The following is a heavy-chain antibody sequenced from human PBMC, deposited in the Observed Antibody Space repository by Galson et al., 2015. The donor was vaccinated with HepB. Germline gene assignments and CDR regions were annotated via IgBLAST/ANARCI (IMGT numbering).Heavy chain of an antibody. D-gene: IGHD3-22*01. V-gene: IGHV1-8*01. Sequence: SVKVSCKASGYTFTSNDINWVRQATGQGLEWMGWMNPNSGNTGYAQKFRGRVTMTKGTAMSTAYMELSSLRPEDTAVYYCARSHPYYSGSSGFNGLEIWGQGTMVTVSS. CDR2: MNPNSGNT. CDR3: ARSHPYYSGSSGFNGLEI. CDR1: GYTFTSND. J-gene: IGHJ3*02.